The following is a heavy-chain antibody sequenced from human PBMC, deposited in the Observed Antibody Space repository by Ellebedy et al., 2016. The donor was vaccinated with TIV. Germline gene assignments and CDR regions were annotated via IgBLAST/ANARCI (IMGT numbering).Heavy chain of an antibody. D-gene: IGHD4-23*01. J-gene: IGHJ6*02. CDR3: ARKYGGNSVTYYYGMDV. Sequence: ASVKVSCKASGYTFTSYDINWVRQATGQGLEWMGWMNPNSGNTGYAQKFQGRVTITRNTSISTAYMELSSLRSEDTAVYYCARKYGGNSVTYYYGMDVWGQGTTVTVSS. CDR2: MNPNSGNT. CDR1: GYTFTSYD. V-gene: IGHV1-8*03.